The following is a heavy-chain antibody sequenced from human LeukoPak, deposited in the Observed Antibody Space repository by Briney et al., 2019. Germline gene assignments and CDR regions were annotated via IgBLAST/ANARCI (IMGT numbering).Heavy chain of an antibody. V-gene: IGHV3-33*06. CDR3: VKDDGRVKGHIDY. J-gene: IGHJ4*02. D-gene: IGHD5-24*01. CDR1: GFTFTNYG. Sequence: GKSLRLSCAASGFTFTNYGMHWVRQAPGKELEWVAVIWYDGSKKYYADSVKGRFTISRDNSKNTVYMQMNSMRVEGTAVYYCVKDDGRVKGHIDYWGQGTPVTVS. CDR2: IWYDGSKK.